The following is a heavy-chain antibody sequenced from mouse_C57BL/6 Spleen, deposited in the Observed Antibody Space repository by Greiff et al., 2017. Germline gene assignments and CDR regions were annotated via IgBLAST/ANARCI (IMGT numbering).Heavy chain of an antibody. V-gene: IGHV14-4*01. CDR2: IDPENGDT. CDR1: GFNIKDDY. J-gene: IGHJ1*03. CDR3: TARYYGSPYWYFDV. D-gene: IGHD1-1*01. Sequence: VQLQQSGAELVRPGASVKLSCTASGFNIKDDYMHWVKQRPEQGLAWIGWIDPENGDTEYASKFQGKATITADTSSNTAYLQLSSLTSEDTAVYYCTARYYGSPYWYFDVWGTGTTVTVSS.